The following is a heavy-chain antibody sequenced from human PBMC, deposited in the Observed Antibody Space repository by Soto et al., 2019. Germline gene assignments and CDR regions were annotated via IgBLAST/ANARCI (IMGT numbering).Heavy chain of an antibody. V-gene: IGHV3-7*03. CDR1: GFTFSSWW. CDR2: IKQDGSVR. CDR3: ARGFSSSPNWFDP. J-gene: IGHJ5*02. Sequence: GGSLRLSCVASGFTFSSWWMSWVRQAPGKGLEWVANIKQDGSVRYYVDSVKGRFTISRDNAMNSLYLQMNSLRAEDTAMYYCARGFSSSPNWFDPWGQGTLVTVSS. D-gene: IGHD6-6*01.